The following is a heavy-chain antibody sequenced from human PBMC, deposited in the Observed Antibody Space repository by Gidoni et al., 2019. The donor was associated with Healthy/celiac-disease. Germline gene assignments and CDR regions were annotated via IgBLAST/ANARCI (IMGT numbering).Heavy chain of an antibody. CDR3: ARCSGSYEPHYYYYGMDV. V-gene: IGHV4-59*01. CDR2: NYYSGST. Sequence: QVQLQESGPGLVKPSETLSLTCTVSGGSISSYYWSWIRQPPGKGLEWIGYNYYSGSTNYNPSLKSRVTISVDTSKNQFSLKLSSVTAADTAVYYCARCSGSYEPHYYYYGMDVWGQGTTVTVSS. CDR1: GGSISSYY. D-gene: IGHD1-26*01. J-gene: IGHJ6*02.